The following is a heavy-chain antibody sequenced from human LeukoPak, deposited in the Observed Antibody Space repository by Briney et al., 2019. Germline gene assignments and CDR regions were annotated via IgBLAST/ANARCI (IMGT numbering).Heavy chain of an antibody. CDR2: ISYDGSNK. CDR1: GFTFSSYG. V-gene: IGHV3-30*18. J-gene: IGHJ5*02. Sequence: GRSLRLSCAASGFTFSSYGMHWVRQAPGKGLEWVAVISYDGSNKYYADSVKGRFTISRDNAKNSLYLQMNSLRAEDTALYYCAKAPTPTVTTRNWFDPWGQGTLVTVSS. D-gene: IGHD4-17*01. CDR3: AKAPTPTVTTRNWFDP.